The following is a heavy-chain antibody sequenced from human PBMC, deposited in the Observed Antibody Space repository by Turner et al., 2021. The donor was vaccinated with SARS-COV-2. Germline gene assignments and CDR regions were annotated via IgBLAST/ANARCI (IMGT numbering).Heavy chain of an antibody. J-gene: IGHJ4*01. CDR3: VKGGSGWSMEFDY. D-gene: IGHD6-19*01. Sequence: HVQLVESGVVVVQPGRSLSLSCAASGFTFSNYGMFWVRQAPGKGLEWVALMSDDGSNKHYADSVKGRFTISRDNSKNTLFLQMYSLRAEDTAVYYCVKGGSGWSMEFDYWGHGTLVTVSS. V-gene: IGHV3-30*18. CDR1: GFTFSNYG. CDR2: MSDDGSNK.